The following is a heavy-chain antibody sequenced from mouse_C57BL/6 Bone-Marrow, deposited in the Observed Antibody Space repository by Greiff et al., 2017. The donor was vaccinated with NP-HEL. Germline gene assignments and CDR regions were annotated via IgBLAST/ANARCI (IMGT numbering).Heavy chain of an antibody. CDR3: AKMNLIYYGNYVYAMDY. CDR1: GFSLTSYG. J-gene: IGHJ4*01. D-gene: IGHD2-1*01. V-gene: IGHV2-5*01. CDR2: IWRGGST. Sequence: VQLQESGPGLVQPSQSLSITCTVSGFSLTSYGVHWVRQSPGKGLEWLGVIWRGGSTDYNAAFMSRLSITKDNSKSQVFFKMNSLQADDTAIYYCAKMNLIYYGNYVYAMDYWGQGTSVTVSS.